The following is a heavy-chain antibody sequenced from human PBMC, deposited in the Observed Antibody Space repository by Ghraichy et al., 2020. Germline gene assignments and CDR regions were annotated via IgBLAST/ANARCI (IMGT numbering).Heavy chain of an antibody. CDR3: ARHLTIFGVVIGSGWFDP. CDR2: IYYSGST. CDR1: GGSISSSSYY. Sequence: SETLSLTCTVSGGSISSSSYYWGWIRQPPGKGLEWIGSIYYSGSTYYNPSLKSRVTISVDTSKNQFSLKLSSVTAAGTAVYYCARHLTIFGVVIGSGWFDPWGQGTLVTVSS. D-gene: IGHD3-3*01. V-gene: IGHV4-39*01. J-gene: IGHJ5*02.